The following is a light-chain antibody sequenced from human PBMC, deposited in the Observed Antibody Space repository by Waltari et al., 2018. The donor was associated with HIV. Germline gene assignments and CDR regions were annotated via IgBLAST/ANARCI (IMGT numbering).Light chain of an antibody. Sequence: QSVLTQPPSASGTPGHRVTISCSGSSSNIGSYTVNWYQHLPATAPTLLIFRNSQRPSGVPDRSSASKAGTSASRAISGLQSGDEADYYCAAWDDSLNGYVFGTGTRVTVL. J-gene: IGLJ1*01. CDR3: AAWDDSLNGYV. CDR2: RNS. V-gene: IGLV1-44*01. CDR1: SSNIGSYT.